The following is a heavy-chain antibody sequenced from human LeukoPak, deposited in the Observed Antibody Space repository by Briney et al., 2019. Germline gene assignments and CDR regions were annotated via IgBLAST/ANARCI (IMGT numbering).Heavy chain of an antibody. CDR3: ARRYSYGLFDY. V-gene: IGHV3-11*03. J-gene: IGHJ4*02. D-gene: IGHD5-18*01. Sequence: PVGSLRLSCAASGFTFSDYYMSWIRQAPGKGLEWVSYISSSSSYTNYADSVKGRSTISRDNTQNSLYLQMNSLRAEDTAVYYCARRYSYGLFDYWGQGTLVTVSS. CDR1: GFTFSDYY. CDR2: ISSSSSYT.